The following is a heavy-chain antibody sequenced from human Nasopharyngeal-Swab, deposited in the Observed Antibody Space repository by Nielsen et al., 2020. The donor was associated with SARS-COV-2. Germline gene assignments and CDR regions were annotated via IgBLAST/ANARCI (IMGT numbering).Heavy chain of an antibody. J-gene: IGHJ4*02. D-gene: IGHD3-10*01. V-gene: IGHV3-48*03. CDR3: TTLLWFGDGLPHY. CDR2: ISSSNAFSSSTK. Sequence: VRQAPGKGLEWVSYISSSNAFSSSTKKYADSVKGRFTISRDNAKNSMYLQMNSLRGEDTAVYYCTTLLWFGDGLPHYWGQGTLVTVSS.